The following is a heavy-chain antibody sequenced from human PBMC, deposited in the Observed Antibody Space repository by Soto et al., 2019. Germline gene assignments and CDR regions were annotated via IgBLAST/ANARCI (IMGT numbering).Heavy chain of an antibody. D-gene: IGHD6-13*01. CDR3: ARGLRSLAAAGPSPRYYFDY. J-gene: IGHJ4*02. CDR1: GGSFSGYY. CDR2: INHSGST. V-gene: IGHV4-34*01. Sequence: SETLSLTCAVYGGSFSGYYWSWIRQPPGKGLEWIGEINHSGSTNYNPSLKSRVTISVDTSKNQFSLKLSSVTAAGTAVYYCARGLRSLAAAGPSPRYYFDYWGQGTLVTVSS.